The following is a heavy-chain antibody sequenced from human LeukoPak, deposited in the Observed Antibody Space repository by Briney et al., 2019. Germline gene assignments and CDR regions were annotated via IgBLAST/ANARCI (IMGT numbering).Heavy chain of an antibody. J-gene: IGHJ4*02. CDR3: AKVVDNLDY. CDR1: GFTFSSYG. Sequence: GGSLRLSCAASGFTFSSYGMHWVRQAPGKGLEWVAFIHYDASDYYYADSVKGRYTIPRDNSKNTLWLQMNSLRAEDTAVYYCAKVVDNLDYWGQGTLVTVSS. CDR2: IHYDASDY. V-gene: IGHV3-30*02. D-gene: IGHD2-15*01.